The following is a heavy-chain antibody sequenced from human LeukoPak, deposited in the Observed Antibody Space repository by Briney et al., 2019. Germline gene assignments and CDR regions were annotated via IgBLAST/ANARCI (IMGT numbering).Heavy chain of an antibody. CDR1: GFTFDDYA. J-gene: IGHJ4*02. CDR3: AKDNGPYYYDSSGYPTWFDY. V-gene: IGHV3-9*03. CDR2: ISWNSGSI. D-gene: IGHD3-22*01. Sequence: GGSLRLSCAASGFTFDDYAMHWVRQAPGKGLERVSGISWNSGSIGYADSVKGRFTISRDNAKNSLYLQMNSLRAEDMALYYCAKDNGPYYYDSSGYPTWFDYWGQGTLVTVSS.